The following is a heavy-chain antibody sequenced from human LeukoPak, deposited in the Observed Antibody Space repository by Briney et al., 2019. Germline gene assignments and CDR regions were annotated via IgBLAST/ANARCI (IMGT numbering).Heavy chain of an antibody. D-gene: IGHD2-2*01. V-gene: IGHV3-21*01. CDR3: ARLVCSTIPCYGKFYFDS. J-gene: IGHJ4*02. CDR2: ITGSSDSI. Sequence: GGSLRLSCAVSGFTFNTYWMSWVRQAPGKGLEWVSSITGSSDSIYYADSVKGRFTISRDNAKNSVYLQMNSLRAEDTAVYYCARLVCSTIPCYGKFYFDSWGQGTLVPVSS. CDR1: GFTFNTYW.